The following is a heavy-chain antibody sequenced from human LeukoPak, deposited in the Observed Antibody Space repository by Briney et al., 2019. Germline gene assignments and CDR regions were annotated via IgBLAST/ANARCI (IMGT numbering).Heavy chain of an antibody. Sequence: SETLSLTCAVYGGSFSGYYWSRIRQPPGKGLEWIGEINHSGSTNYNPSVKSRVTISVDTSKNQFSLKLSSATAADTAVYYCARGGGSGWYVDYWGQGTLVTVSS. CDR1: GGSFSGYY. J-gene: IGHJ4*02. CDR2: INHSGST. V-gene: IGHV4-34*01. CDR3: ARGGGSGWYVDY. D-gene: IGHD6-19*01.